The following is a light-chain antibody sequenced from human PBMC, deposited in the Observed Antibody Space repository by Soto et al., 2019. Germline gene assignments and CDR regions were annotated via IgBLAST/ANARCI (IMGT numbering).Light chain of an antibody. J-gene: IGLJ2*01. CDR3: ATWDDSLNGPV. CDR1: TPNIGRTT. Sequence: QSVLTQAPSASGTPGQRVTISCSGSTPNIGRTTVNWYQQLPGTAPKLLIYIDNQRPSGVPERFSGSKSGTSASLTITGLQSEDEATYYCATWDDSLNGPVFGGGTQLTVL. CDR2: IDN. V-gene: IGLV1-44*01.